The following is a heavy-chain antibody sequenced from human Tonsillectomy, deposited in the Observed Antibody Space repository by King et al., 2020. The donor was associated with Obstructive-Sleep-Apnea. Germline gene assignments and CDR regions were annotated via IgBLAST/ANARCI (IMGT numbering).Heavy chain of an antibody. V-gene: IGHV3-21*01. D-gene: IGHD1-26*01. CDR1: GFTFSSYS. J-gene: IGHJ4*02. CDR2: ISSSSSYI. Sequence: VQLVEAGGGLVKPGGSLRLFCAASGFTFSSYSMNWVRQAPGKGLEWVSSISSSSSYIYYADSVKGRFTISRDNAKNSLYLQMNSLRAEDTAVYYCARGGGQTRWDRDYWGQGTLVTVSS. CDR3: ARGGGQTRWDRDY.